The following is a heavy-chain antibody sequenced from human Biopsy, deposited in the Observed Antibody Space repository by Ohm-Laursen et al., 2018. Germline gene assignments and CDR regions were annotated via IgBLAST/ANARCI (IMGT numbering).Heavy chain of an antibody. CDR3: ARHPTGFWFDP. CDR1: GGSISSSTPYY. Sequence: GTLSFTCTVSGGSISSSTPYYWAWLRQPPGKGLEWIGSIYNTETTFYNPSLKSRVTISVDTSTNQFSLKVSSVTAADTALYFCARHPTGFWFDPWGHGTLVTVSS. CDR2: IYNTETT. J-gene: IGHJ5*02. V-gene: IGHV4-39*01.